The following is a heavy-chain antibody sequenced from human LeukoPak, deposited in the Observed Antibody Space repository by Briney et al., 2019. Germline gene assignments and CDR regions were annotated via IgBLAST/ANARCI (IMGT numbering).Heavy chain of an antibody. D-gene: IGHD3-9*01. CDR2: INHSGST. J-gene: IGHJ4*02. CDR3: ARKTGYYKGYFDY. V-gene: IGHV4-34*01. CDR1: GGSFSGYY. Sequence: SETLSLTCAVYGGSFSGYYWSWIRQPPGKGLEWIGEINHSGSTNYNPSLKSRVTISVDTSKNQFSLKLSSVTAADTAVYYCARKTGYYKGYFDYWGQGTLVTVSS.